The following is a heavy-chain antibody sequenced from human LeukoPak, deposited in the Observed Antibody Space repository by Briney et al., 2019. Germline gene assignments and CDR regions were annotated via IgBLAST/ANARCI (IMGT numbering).Heavy chain of an antibody. CDR1: GFTFDDYT. D-gene: IGHD3-16*01. CDR2: ISWDGGST. V-gene: IGHV3-43*01. J-gene: IGHJ6*02. CDR3: AKEARGSYGMDV. Sequence: GGSLRLSCAASGFTFDDYTMHWVRHAPGKGLEWVSLISWDGGSTYYADSVKGRFTISRDNSKNSLYLQMNSLRTEDTALYYCAKEARGSYGMDVWGQGTTVTVSS.